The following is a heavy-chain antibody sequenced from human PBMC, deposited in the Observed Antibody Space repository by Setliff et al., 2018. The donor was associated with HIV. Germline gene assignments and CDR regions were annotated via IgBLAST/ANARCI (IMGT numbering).Heavy chain of an antibody. V-gene: IGHV4-59*08. Sequence: SETLSLTCTVSGGSISNYYWSWVRQPPGKGLEWIGYIYYSGSTNYNPSLKNRVTISIDTSKNQFSLKLSSVTAADTAVYYCARQHYYDSSGRNLMDVWGKGTTVTVSS. J-gene: IGHJ6*03. CDR2: IYYSGST. D-gene: IGHD3-22*01. CDR1: GGSISNYY. CDR3: ARQHYYDSSGRNLMDV.